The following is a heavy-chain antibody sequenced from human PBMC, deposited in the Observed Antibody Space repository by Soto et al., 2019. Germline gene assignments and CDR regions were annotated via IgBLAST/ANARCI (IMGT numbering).Heavy chain of an antibody. CDR2: IYYSGST. D-gene: IGHD3-10*01. CDR1: GGSISSGDYY. V-gene: IGHV4-30-4*01. Sequence: SETLSLTCTVSGGSISSGDYYWSWIRQPPGKGLEWIGYIYYSGSTYYNPSLKSRITISVETSKNQFSLKLSSVTAADSAVYYFAIYFVESLSFGDRVNHFDYWGHGTLVTVSS. CDR3: AIYFVESLSFGDRVNHFDY. J-gene: IGHJ4*01.